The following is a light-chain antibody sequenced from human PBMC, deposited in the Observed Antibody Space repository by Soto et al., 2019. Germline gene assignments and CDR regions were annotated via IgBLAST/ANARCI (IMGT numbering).Light chain of an antibody. CDR3: QQYHNWLPIT. V-gene: IGKV3-15*01. Sequence: EIVVTQSPDTLSLSPGQRATLSCRASVSVRTDLACYQQTPGQAPRLLIYGASTRAAGVPVRFSGSGSGSEFTLTIDTLQSEDFAVYYCQQYHNWLPITFGQGTRLEI. J-gene: IGKJ5*01. CDR2: GAS. CDR1: VSVRTD.